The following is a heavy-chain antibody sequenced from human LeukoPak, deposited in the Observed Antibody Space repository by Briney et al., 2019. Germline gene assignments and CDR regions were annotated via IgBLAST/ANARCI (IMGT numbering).Heavy chain of an antibody. V-gene: IGHV4-34*01. J-gene: IGHJ4*02. CDR2: INHSGST. Sequence: WIGEINHSGSTNYNPSLKSRLTISVDTSKNQFSLKLTSVTAADTAVYYCARVPRGSSPIDYWGQGTLVTVSS. D-gene: IGHD6-6*01. CDR3: ARVPRGSSPIDY.